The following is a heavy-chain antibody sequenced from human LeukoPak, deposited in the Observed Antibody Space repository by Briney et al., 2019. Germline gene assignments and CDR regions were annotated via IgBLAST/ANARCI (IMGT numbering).Heavy chain of an antibody. J-gene: IGHJ4*02. V-gene: IGHV3-23*01. CDR1: GFTFSSYA. CDR3: AKWPVSDCSSTSCIFDY. CDR2: ISGSGGST. Sequence: GGSLRLSCAASGFTFSSYAMSWVRQAPGKGLEWVSAISGSGGSTYYADSVKGRFTISRDNSKNTLYLQMNSLRAEDTAVYYCAKWPVSDCSSTSCIFDYWGQGTLVTVSS. D-gene: IGHD2-2*01.